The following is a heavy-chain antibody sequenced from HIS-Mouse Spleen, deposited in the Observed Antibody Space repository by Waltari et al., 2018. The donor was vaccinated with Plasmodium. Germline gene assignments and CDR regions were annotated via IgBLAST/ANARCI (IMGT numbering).Heavy chain of an antibody. Sequence: EVQLVESGGGLVQPGGSLRLSCAAPGFAFSSDWMIGVCQATGKVLEWVANIKQDGSEKYYVDSAKGRFTISRDNSKNTLYLQLNSLRAEDTAVYYCATPRVGGSYFDYWGQGTLVTVSS. J-gene: IGHJ4*02. CDR3: ATPRVGGSYFDY. D-gene: IGHD1-26*01. CDR2: IKQDGSEK. CDR1: GFAFSSDW. V-gene: IGHV3-7*01.